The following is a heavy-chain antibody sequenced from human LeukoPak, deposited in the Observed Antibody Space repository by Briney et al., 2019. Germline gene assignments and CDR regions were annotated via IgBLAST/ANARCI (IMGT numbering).Heavy chain of an antibody. J-gene: IGHJ4*02. CDR3: AKAKQWLVPVLDY. Sequence: GGSLRLSCAASGFTFDDYAMHWVRQAPGKGLEWVSGISWNSGSIGYADSVKGRFTISRDNAKNSLYLQMNSLRAEDTALYYCAKAKQWLVPVLDYWGQGTLVTVSS. CDR1: GFTFDDYA. V-gene: IGHV3-9*01. D-gene: IGHD6-19*01. CDR2: ISWNSGSI.